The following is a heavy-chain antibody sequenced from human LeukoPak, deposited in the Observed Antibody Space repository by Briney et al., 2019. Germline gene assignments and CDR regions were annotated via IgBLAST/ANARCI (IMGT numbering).Heavy chain of an antibody. D-gene: IGHD3-10*01. CDR3: ATDQYYYGSGSTRFDY. J-gene: IGHJ4*02. Sequence: ASVKVSCKVSGYTLTELSMHWVRQAPGKGLEWMGGFDPEDGETIYAQKFQGRVTMTEDTSTDTAYMELSSLRSEDTAVYYCATDQYYYGSGSTRFDYWGQGTLVIVSS. CDR2: FDPEDGET. CDR1: GYTLTELS. V-gene: IGHV1-24*01.